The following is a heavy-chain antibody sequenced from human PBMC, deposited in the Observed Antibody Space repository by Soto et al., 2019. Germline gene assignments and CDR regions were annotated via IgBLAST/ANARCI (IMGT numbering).Heavy chain of an antibody. CDR2: INPSGGST. D-gene: IGHD7-27*01. V-gene: IGHV1-46*01. CDR1: GYTFTSYY. J-gene: IGHJ6*02. CDR3: ARDNGGAAHYYYYYGMDV. Sequence: ASVKVSCKASGYTFTSYYMHWVRQAPGQGLEWMGIINPSGGSTSYAQKFQGRVTMTRDTSTSTVYMELSSLRSEDTAVYYCARDNGGAAHYYYYYGMDVWGQGTTVTVSS.